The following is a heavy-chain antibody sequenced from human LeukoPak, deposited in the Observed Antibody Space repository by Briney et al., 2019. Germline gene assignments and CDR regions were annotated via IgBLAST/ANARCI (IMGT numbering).Heavy chain of an antibody. D-gene: IGHD2-21*02. Sequence: GGSLRLSCAAPGFTFDIYSMNWVRQAPGKGLEWVSSVSSSGSDLNYADSVKGRFTISRDNAEKSLYLQMSSLRAEDTAVYYCARDRGAYCGGDCYLGFDYWGRGTLVTVSS. J-gene: IGHJ4*01. CDR2: VSSSGSDL. CDR1: GFTFDIYS. CDR3: ARDRGAYCGGDCYLGFDY. V-gene: IGHV3-21*01.